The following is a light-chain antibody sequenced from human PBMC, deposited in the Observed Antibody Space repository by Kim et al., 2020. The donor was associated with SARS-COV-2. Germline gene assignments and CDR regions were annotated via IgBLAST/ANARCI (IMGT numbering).Light chain of an antibody. Sequence: LGQTVRITSQGVSLRNCDASWYQQKPGQVPLLVLYGKNNRPSGITDRFSGSSSEDTASLTITGAQAEDEADYYCNYRGTSGDHWVFGGGTQLTVL. CDR2: GKN. CDR3: NYRGTSGDHWV. J-gene: IGLJ3*02. V-gene: IGLV3-19*01. CDR1: SLRNCD.